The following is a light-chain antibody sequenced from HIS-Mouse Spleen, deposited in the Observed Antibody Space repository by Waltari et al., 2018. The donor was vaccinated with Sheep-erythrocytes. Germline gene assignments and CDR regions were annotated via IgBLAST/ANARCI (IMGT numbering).Light chain of an antibody. CDR3: CSYAGSSTPWV. CDR1: SSDAGSYNL. Sequence: QSALTQPASVSGSPGQSITIPCTGPSSDAGSYNLVSWYQQHPGKAPKLMIYEGSKRPSGVSNRFSGSKSGNTASLTISGLQAEDEADYYCCSYAGSSTPWVFGGGTKLTVL. J-gene: IGLJ3*02. CDR2: EGS. V-gene: IGLV2-23*01.